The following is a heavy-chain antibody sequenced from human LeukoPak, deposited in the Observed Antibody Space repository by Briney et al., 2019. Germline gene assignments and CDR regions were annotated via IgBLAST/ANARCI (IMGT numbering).Heavy chain of an antibody. Sequence: SQTLSLTCAVSGGSISSGGYSWSWIRQPPGKGLEWIGYIYHSGSTYYNPSLKSRVTISVDRSKNQFSLKLSSVTAADTAVYYCARGISTYYYDSSGYYYDDYWGQGTLVTVSS. CDR1: GGSISSGGYS. D-gene: IGHD3-22*01. J-gene: IGHJ4*02. CDR2: IYHSGST. V-gene: IGHV4-30-2*01. CDR3: ARGISTYYYDSSGYYYDDY.